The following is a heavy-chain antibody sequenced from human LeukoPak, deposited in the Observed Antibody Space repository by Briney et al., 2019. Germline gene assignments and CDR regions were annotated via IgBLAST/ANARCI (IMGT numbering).Heavy chain of an antibody. D-gene: IGHD2-15*01. V-gene: IGHV4-39*07. Sequence: SETLSLTCTVSGGSISSSSYYWGWIRQPPGKGLEWIGSIYYSGSTYYNPSLKSRVTISVDTSKNQFSLKLSSVTAADTAVYYCARDRFSFSVVGHWGQGTLVTVSS. CDR1: GGSISSSSYY. CDR3: ARDRFSFSVVGH. CDR2: IYYSGST. J-gene: IGHJ4*02.